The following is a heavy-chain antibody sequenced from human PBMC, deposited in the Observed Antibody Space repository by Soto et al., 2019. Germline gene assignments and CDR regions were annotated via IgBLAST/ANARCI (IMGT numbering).Heavy chain of an antibody. J-gene: IGHJ4*02. V-gene: IGHV3-7*01. D-gene: IGHD1-1*01. CDR3: ARTGDGHHDFLDY. CDR2: INQDGNED. CDR1: GFTFSSYW. Sequence: PRLSCAASGFTFSSYWMNWVRQAPGRGLEWVANINQDGNEDNLLDSVKGRFTISRDNAKNSLFLQMNSLRVDDTAVYYCARTGDGHHDFLDYWGQGALVTVSS.